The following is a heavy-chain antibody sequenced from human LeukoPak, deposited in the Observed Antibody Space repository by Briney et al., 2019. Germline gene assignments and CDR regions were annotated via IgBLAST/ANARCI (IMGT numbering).Heavy chain of an antibody. CDR3: ARVSAQQLVNDAFDI. CDR1: GYTFTGYY. J-gene: IGHJ3*02. CDR2: INPNSGGT. Sequence: GASVKVSCKATGYTFTGYYMHWVRQAPGQGLEWMGWINPNSGGTNYAQKFQGRVTMTRDTSISTAYMELSRLRSDDTAVYYCARVSAQQLVNDAFDIWGQGTMVTVSS. V-gene: IGHV1-2*02. D-gene: IGHD6-13*01.